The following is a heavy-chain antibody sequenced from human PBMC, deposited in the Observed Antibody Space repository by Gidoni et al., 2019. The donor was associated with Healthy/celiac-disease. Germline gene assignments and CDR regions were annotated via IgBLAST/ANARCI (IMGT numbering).Heavy chain of an antibody. CDR1: GGSIHSVSYY. V-gene: IGHV4-61*02. D-gene: IGHD4-17*01. CDR3: ARETPATVVKEGDAVDI. CDR2: FYTSGST. Sequence: QLQLQESGPGLVNPSQTLSLTCTVSGGSIHSVSYYWRWCLQPAGKGLEWIGRFYTSGSTNDTPSLKSHVTISVDTSKNHVSLKLSSVTAADTAVYYCARETPATVVKEGDAVDIWGQGTMVTVSS. J-gene: IGHJ3*02.